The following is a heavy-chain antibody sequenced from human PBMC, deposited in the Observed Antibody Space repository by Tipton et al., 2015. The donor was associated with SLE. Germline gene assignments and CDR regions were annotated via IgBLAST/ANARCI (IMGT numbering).Heavy chain of an antibody. CDR1: GFILSNYE. Sequence: SLRLSCAASGFILSNYEMHWVRQPAGKGLEWVSIIGTAGDTYYPGSVKGRFTISRENAKNSLYLQMNSLRAGDTGVYYCVRGKYPDGLDVWGLGTTVIISS. CDR2: IGTAGDT. J-gene: IGHJ6*02. CDR3: VRGKYPDGLDV. V-gene: IGHV3-13*01. D-gene: IGHD6-6*01.